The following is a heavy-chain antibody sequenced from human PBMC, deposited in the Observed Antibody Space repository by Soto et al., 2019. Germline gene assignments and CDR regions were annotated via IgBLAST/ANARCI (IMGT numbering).Heavy chain of an antibody. D-gene: IGHD3-10*01. CDR3: ARHERFGDPTANIGYYYMDV. V-gene: IGHV4-39*01. Sequence: PSETLSLTCTVFGGSISSNSYYWDWIRQPPGKGLEWIASIYYSGNTYYNPSLESRVTISMDTSEDQFFLRLTSVTAADTAVYYCARHERFGDPTANIGYYYMDVWGKGTTVTVSS. CDR2: IYYSGNT. CDR1: GGSISSNSYY. J-gene: IGHJ6*03.